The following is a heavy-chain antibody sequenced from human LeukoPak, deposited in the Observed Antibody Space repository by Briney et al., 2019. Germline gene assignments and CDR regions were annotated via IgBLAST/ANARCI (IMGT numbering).Heavy chain of an antibody. J-gene: IGHJ6*02. CDR3: ARGYSSGLCYYYYGMDV. CDR2: INHSGST. CDR1: GGSFSGYY. Sequence: SETLSLTCAVYGGSFSGYYWSWIRQPPGKGLEWIGEINHSGSTNYNPSLKSRVTISVDTSKNQFSLKLSSVTAADTAVYYCARGYSSGLCYYYYGMDVWGQGTTVTVSS. V-gene: IGHV4-34*01. D-gene: IGHD6-19*01.